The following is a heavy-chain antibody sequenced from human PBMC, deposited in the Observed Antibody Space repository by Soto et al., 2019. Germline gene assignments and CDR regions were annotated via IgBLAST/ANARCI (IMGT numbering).Heavy chain of an antibody. J-gene: IGHJ5*02. V-gene: IGHV3-7*01. CDR2: IKQDGSEK. Sequence: PGGSLRLSCAASGVSFSSYTMNWVRQAPGKGLEWVANIKQDGSEKYYVDSVKGRFTISRDNAKNSLYLQMNSLRAEDTAVYYCARDALSGKQWLDSTGVDPWGQGTLVTVSS. D-gene: IGHD6-19*01. CDR3: ARDALSGKQWLDSTGVDP. CDR1: GVSFSSYT.